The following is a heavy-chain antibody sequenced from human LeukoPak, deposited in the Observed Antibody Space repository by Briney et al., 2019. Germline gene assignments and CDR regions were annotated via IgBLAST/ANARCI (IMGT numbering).Heavy chain of an antibody. CDR3: ARGGYYGSGNDFRFDP. Sequence: PSETLSLTCTVSGGSISSYYWSWIRQSPGKGLECIGYIHYTGSTNYNPSLKSRVTISVETSMYQFSLKLKSVTAADTDVYYCARGGYYGSGNDFRFDPWGQGTLVTVSS. CDR2: IHYTGST. J-gene: IGHJ5*02. CDR1: GGSISSYY. D-gene: IGHD3-10*01. V-gene: IGHV4-59*01.